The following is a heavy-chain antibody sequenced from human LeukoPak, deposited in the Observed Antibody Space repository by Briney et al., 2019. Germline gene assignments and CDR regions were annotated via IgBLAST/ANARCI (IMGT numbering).Heavy chain of an antibody. J-gene: IGHJ4*02. D-gene: IGHD6-19*01. CDR3: ARGASGWYSYDFGVYYFDY. CDR1: GYTFTGYY. Sequence: ASVKVSCKASGYTFTGYYMHWVRQAPGQGLEWMGWINPNSGDTNYAQKFQGRVTMTRDTSISTAYMELSRLRSDDTAVYYCARGASGWYSYDFGVYYFDYWGQGTLVTVSS. CDR2: INPNSGDT. V-gene: IGHV1-2*02.